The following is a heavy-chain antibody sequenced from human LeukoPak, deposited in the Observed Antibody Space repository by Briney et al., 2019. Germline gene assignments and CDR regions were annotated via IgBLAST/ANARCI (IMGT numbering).Heavy chain of an antibody. V-gene: IGHV1-2*02. D-gene: IGHD3-10*01. CDR2: INPNSGGT. CDR3: ATNILVRDIINWFDP. J-gene: IGHJ5*02. CDR1: GYTFTGYY. Sequence: ASVKVSCKASGYTFTGYYMHWVRQAPGQGLEWMGWINPNSGGTNYAQRFQGRVTMTRDTSTGTAYMELSSLRYDDTAVYYCATNILVRDIINWFDPWGQGTLVTVSS.